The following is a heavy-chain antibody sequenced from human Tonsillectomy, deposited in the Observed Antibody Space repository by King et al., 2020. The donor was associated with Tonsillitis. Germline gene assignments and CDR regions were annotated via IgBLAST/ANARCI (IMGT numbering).Heavy chain of an antibody. CDR2: IYHSGST. CDR3: ARGQNSGRYIYYFDY. J-gene: IGHJ4*02. CDR1: GYSISSGYY. Sequence: VQLQESGPGLVKPSETLSLTCAVSGYSISSGYYWGWIRQPPGKGLEWIGSIYHSGSTYYNPSLKRRVTISVHTSKNQFSLKLSSVTAADTAVYYCARGQNSGRYIYYFDYWGQGTLVTVSS. D-gene: IGHD1-26*01. V-gene: IGHV4-38-2*01.